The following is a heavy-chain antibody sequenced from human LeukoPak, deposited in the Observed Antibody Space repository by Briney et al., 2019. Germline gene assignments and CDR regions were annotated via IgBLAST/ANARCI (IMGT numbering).Heavy chain of an antibody. V-gene: IGHV4-38-2*01. CDR2: IYHSGST. Sequence: SETLSLTCAVSGYSISSGYYWGWIRQPPGKELEWIGSIYHSGSTYYNPSHKSRVTISVDTSKNQFSLKLSSVTAADTAVYYCARLGPLYYFDYWGQGTLVTVSS. CDR3: ARLGPLYYFDY. J-gene: IGHJ4*02. D-gene: IGHD1-14*01. CDR1: GYSISSGYY.